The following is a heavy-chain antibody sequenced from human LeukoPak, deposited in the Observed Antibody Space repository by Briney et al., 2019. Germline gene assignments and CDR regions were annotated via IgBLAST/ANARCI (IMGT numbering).Heavy chain of an antibody. CDR2: ISSSSSYI. CDR3: ARGDPYYDSSGYYGFDP. V-gene: IGHV3-21*01. D-gene: IGHD3-22*01. Sequence: GGSLRLSCAASGFTFSSYSMNWVRQAPGKGLGWVSSISSSSSYIYYADSVKGRFTISRDNAKNSLYLQMNSLRAEDTAVYYCARGDPYYDSSGYYGFDPWGQGTLVTVSS. J-gene: IGHJ5*02. CDR1: GFTFSSYS.